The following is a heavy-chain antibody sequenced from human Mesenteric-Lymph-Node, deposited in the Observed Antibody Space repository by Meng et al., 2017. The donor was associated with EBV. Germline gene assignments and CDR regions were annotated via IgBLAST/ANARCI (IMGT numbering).Heavy chain of an antibody. J-gene: IGHJ4*02. Sequence: LQQGGAGLLRPSETLSLTCAVYGASVSGFSWSWIRQSPGKGLEWIGEIDHSGSPNYNPSLKSRVTISPDTSKHQFSLKMSSVTAADTAVYYCARVPILRDSSGYLDYWGQGTLVTVSS. CDR1: GASVSGFS. D-gene: IGHD3-22*01. CDR3: ARVPILRDSSGYLDY. V-gene: IGHV4-34*01. CDR2: IDHSGSP.